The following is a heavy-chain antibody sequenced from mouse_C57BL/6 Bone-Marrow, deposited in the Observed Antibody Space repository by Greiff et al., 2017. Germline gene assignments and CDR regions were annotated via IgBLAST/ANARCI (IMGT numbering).Heavy chain of an antibody. V-gene: IGHV1-55*01. Sequence: QVQLQQPGAELVKPGASVKMSCKASGYTFTSYWITWVKQRPGQGLEWIGGIYPGSGSPNYNEKFKSKATLTVDTSSSTAYMQLSSLTSEDSAVYYCARRIYYDYAGFAYWGQGTLVTVSA. J-gene: IGHJ3*01. D-gene: IGHD2-4*01. CDR3: ARRIYYDYAGFAY. CDR2: IYPGSGSP. CDR1: GYTFTSYW.